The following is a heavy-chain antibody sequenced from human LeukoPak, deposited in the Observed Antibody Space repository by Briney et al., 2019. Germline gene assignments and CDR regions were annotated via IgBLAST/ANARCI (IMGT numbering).Heavy chain of an antibody. Sequence: GATVKISCKVSGYTFTDYYMHWVQQAPGKGLEWMGLVDPEDGETICAEKFQGRVTITADTSTDTAYMELSSLRSEDTAVYYYARDAASSTSRGWFGTLGQGTLVTVAS. J-gene: IGHJ5*02. CDR2: VDPEDGET. D-gene: IGHD2-2*01. V-gene: IGHV1-69-2*01. CDR3: ARDAASSTSRGWFGT. CDR1: GYTFTDYY.